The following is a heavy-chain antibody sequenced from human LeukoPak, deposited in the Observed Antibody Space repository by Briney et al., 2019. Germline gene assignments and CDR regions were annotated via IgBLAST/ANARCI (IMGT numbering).Heavy chain of an antibody. CDR1: GFTFSSYW. J-gene: IGHJ4*02. CDR2: IKSKTDGGTT. V-gene: IGHV3-15*01. Sequence: GGSLRLSCAASGFTFSSYWMSWVRQAPGKGLEWVGRIKSKTDGGTTDYAAPVKGRFTISRDDSKNTLYLQMNSLKTEDTAVYYCTTDPAQTYYDFWSGYYTHFDYWGQGTLVTVSS. CDR3: TTDPAQTYYDFWSGYYTHFDY. D-gene: IGHD3-3*01.